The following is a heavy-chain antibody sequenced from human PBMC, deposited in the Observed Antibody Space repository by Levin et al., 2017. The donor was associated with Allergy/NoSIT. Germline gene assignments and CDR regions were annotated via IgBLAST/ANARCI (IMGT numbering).Heavy chain of an antibody. D-gene: IGHD3-16*02. CDR2: IKQDGSEK. Sequence: HPGGSLRLSCAASGFTFSSYWMSWVRQAPGKGLEWVANIKQDGSEKYHVDSVKGRFTISRDNAKNSLYLQMNSLRAEDTAVYYCARDLGYSELSSFDYWGQGTLVTVSS. J-gene: IGHJ4*02. CDR3: ARDLGYSELSSFDY. CDR1: GFTFSSYW. V-gene: IGHV3-7*04.